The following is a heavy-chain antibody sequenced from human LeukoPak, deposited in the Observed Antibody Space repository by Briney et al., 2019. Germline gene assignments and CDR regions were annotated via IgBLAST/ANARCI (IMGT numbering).Heavy chain of an antibody. Sequence: ASVKVSCKASGYTFTGYYMHWVRQAPGQGLEWMGRINPNNGGTNCAQKFQGRVTMTGDTSISTAYIELNSLRSDDTAMYYCARESGSYHGNDYWGQGTLVTVSS. CDR2: INPNNGGT. J-gene: IGHJ4*02. D-gene: IGHD1-26*01. CDR3: ARESGSYHGNDY. CDR1: GYTFTGYY. V-gene: IGHV1-2*06.